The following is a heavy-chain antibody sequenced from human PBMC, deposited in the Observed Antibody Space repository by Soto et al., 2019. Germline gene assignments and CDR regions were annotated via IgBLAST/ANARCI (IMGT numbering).Heavy chain of an antibody. D-gene: IGHD3-9*01. V-gene: IGHV3-23*01. CDR1: GFTFSSYA. Sequence: GSLRLSCAASGFTFSSYAMSWVRQAPGKGLEWVSAISGSGGSTYYADSVKGRFTISRDNSKNTRYLQMNSLRAEDTAVYYCGSTHTYYDILTGKGYWGQGTLVTVSS. J-gene: IGHJ4*02. CDR2: ISGSGGST. CDR3: GSTHTYYDILTGKGY.